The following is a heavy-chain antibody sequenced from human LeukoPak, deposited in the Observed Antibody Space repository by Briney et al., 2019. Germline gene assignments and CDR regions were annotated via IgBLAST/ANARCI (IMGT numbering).Heavy chain of an antibody. J-gene: IGHJ4*01. V-gene: IGHV3-43*02. CDR1: GFTFGDHA. Sequence: GGSLRLSCAASGFTFGDHAMHWVRQAPGKGLEWVSLITGNGGSTYYADSVMGRFAISRDNRKNSLYLQMNGLRTEDTAFYYCAKVRSVAGTLDFFDSWGHGTLVTVSS. CDR3: AKVRSVAGTLDFFDS. CDR2: ITGNGGST. D-gene: IGHD6-19*01.